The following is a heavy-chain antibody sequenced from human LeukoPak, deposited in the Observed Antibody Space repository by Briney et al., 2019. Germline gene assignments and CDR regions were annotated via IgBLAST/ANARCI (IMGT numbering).Heavy chain of an antibody. J-gene: IGHJ4*02. V-gene: IGHV4-59*08. CDR2: IFYVGST. D-gene: IGHD2-2*01. Sequence: PSETLSLTCTVSGDSIGSHYWSWIRQPPGKGLEWIGYIFYVGSTNYNPSLKSRVTISVDTSKNQFSLKLSSMTAADTAVYYCARLVCTSANCYAPSHLDYWGQGILVTVSS. CDR1: GDSIGSHY. CDR3: ARLVCTSANCYAPSHLDY.